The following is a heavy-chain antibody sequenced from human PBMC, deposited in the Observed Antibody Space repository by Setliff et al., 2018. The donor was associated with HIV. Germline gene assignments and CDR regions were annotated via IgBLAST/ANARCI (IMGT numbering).Heavy chain of an antibody. CDR1: GGSMSGYY. J-gene: IGHJ4*02. CDR2: IYYSGTT. Sequence: SETLSLTCTVSGGSMSGYYWGWIRQRPGKGLEWIGTIYYSGTTYYNPSLKSRVTISVDTSKNHFSLELSSVTAADTAAYYCARLLSTRTVGYYFDFWGQGTLVTVSS. D-gene: IGHD1-26*01. V-gene: IGHV4-39*02. CDR3: ARLLSTRTVGYYFDF.